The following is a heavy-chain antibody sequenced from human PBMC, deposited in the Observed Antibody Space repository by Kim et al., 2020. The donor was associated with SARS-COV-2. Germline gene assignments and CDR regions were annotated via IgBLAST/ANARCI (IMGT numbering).Heavy chain of an antibody. D-gene: IGHD3-9*01. Sequence: GGSLRLSCAASGFTVSSNYMSWVRQAPGKGLEWVSVIYSGGSTYYADSVKGRFTISRDNSKNTLYLQMNSLRAEDTAVYYCARDARVILTGYYNNWYFDLWGRGTLVTVSS. CDR2: IYSGGST. CDR1: GFTVSSNY. V-gene: IGHV3-66*02. CDR3: ARDARVILTGYYNNWYFDL. J-gene: IGHJ2*01.